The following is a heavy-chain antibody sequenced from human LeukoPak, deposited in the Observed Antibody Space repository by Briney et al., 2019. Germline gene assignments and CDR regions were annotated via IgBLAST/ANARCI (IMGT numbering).Heavy chain of an antibody. CDR3: ARVAIVGATVWFDP. J-gene: IGHJ5*02. Sequence: PSETLSLTCTVSGGSISSHYWSWIRQPPGKGLEWIGYIYYSGSTNYNPSLKSRVTISVDTSKNQFSLKLSSVTAADTAVYYYARVAIVGATVWFDPWGQGTLVTVSS. V-gene: IGHV4-59*11. D-gene: IGHD1-26*01. CDR1: GGSISSHY. CDR2: IYYSGST.